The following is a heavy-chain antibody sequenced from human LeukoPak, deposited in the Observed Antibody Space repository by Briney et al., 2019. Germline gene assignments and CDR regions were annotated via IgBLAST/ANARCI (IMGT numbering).Heavy chain of an antibody. CDR2: IGGSGTRT. CDR1: GFSFSKYN. D-gene: IGHD3-22*01. CDR3: ARVYYDSSGPFDY. Sequence: GGSLRLSCAASGFSFSKYNMNWVRQAPGKGLEWVSGIGGSGTRTYYADSVKGRFTISRDNSKNSLYLQMNSLKTEDTAVYYCARVYYDSSGPFDYWGQGTLVTVSS. V-gene: IGHV3-21*04. J-gene: IGHJ4*02.